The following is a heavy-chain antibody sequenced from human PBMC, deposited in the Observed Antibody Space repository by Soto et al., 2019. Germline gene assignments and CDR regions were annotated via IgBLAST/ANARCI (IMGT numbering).Heavy chain of an antibody. Sequence: ASVKVSCKASGYTFTSYYMHWVRQAPGQGLEWMGIINPSGGSTSYAQKFQGRVTMTRDTSTSTVYMELSSLRSEDTAVYYCARSSFGESLTDAFDIWGQGTMVTVSS. V-gene: IGHV1-46*01. CDR3: ARSSFGESLTDAFDI. CDR1: GYTFTSYY. J-gene: IGHJ3*02. CDR2: INPSGGST. D-gene: IGHD3-10*01.